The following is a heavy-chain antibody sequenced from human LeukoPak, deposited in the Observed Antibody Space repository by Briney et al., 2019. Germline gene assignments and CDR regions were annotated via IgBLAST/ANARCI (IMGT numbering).Heavy chain of an antibody. V-gene: IGHV1-69*06. CDR1: GYTFTSYG. CDR2: IIPIFGTA. J-gene: IGHJ5*02. Sequence: SVKVSCKASGYTFTSYGISWVRQAPGQGLEWMGGIIPIFGTANYAQKFQGRVTITADKSTSTAYMELSSLRSEDTAVYYCASRAVYYDILTGYWFDPWGQGTLVTVSS. CDR3: ASRAVYYDILTGYWFDP. D-gene: IGHD3-9*01.